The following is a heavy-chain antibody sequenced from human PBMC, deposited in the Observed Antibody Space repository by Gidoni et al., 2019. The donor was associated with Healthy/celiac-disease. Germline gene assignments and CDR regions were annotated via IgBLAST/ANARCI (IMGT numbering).Heavy chain of an antibody. D-gene: IGHD3-10*01. CDR1: GGTFSSYA. CDR3: ARDHYWSWGSGSTPDG. J-gene: IGHJ4*02. Sequence: QVQLVQSGAEVKKPGSSVKVSCKASGGTFSSYALSWVRQAPGQGLEWMGGSIPIFGTANYAQKFQGRVTITADESTSTAYMELSSLRSEDTAVYYCARDHYWSWGSGSTPDGWGQGTLVTVSS. V-gene: IGHV1-69*01. CDR2: SIPIFGTA.